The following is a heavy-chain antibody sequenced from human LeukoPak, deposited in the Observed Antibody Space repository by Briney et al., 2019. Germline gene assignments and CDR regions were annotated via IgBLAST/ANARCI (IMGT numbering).Heavy chain of an antibody. CDR1: GFTFSSYG. CDR3: ARETAADGKPYDY. J-gene: IGHJ4*02. D-gene: IGHD6-13*01. V-gene: IGHV3-33*01. Sequence: GGSLRLSCAASGFTFSSYGMHWVRQAPGKGLEWVAVIWYDGSNKYYADSVKGRFTISRDNPKNTLYLQMNSLRGDDTAVYYCARETAADGKPYDYRGQGTLVTVSS. CDR2: IWYDGSNK.